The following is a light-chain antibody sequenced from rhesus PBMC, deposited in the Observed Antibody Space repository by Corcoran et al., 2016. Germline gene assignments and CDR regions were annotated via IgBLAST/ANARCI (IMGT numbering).Light chain of an antibody. Sequence: EIVMTQSPATLSLSPGETATLSCRARQSVGSYLAWYQQKPGQAPQLLVHSATFRATGSPDRFRGRGSRTDFTRTISSLVPEEVGVYHYQQYNDLLTFGGGTKVEIK. J-gene: IGKJ4*01. CDR3: QQYNDLLT. CDR1: QSVGSY. V-gene: IGKV3-40*01. CDR2: SAT.